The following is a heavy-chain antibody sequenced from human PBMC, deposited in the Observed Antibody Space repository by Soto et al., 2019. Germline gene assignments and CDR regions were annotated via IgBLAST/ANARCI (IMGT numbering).Heavy chain of an antibody. Sequence: SETLSLTCTVSGGSISSYYWSWIRQPAGKXLEWIGRIYTSGSTNYNPSLKSRVTMSVDTSKNQFSLKLSSVTAADTAVYYCARVMVGYSSGPGYYYYYGMDVWGQGTTVTVCS. CDR1: GGSISSYY. V-gene: IGHV4-4*07. CDR2: IYTSGST. CDR3: ARVMVGYSSGPGYYYYYGMDV. J-gene: IGHJ6*02. D-gene: IGHD6-19*01.